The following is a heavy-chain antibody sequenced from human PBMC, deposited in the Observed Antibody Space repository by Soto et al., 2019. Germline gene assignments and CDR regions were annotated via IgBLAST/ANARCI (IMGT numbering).Heavy chain of an antibody. D-gene: IGHD2-2*01. V-gene: IGHV3-30*03. CDR2: ISYDGSNK. J-gene: IGHJ4*02. CDR3: ATEGEADVLVPAAKVDY. CDR1: GFTFSSYG. Sequence: QVQLVESGGGVVQPGRSLRLSCAASGFTFSSYGMHWVRQAPGKGLEWVAVISYDGSNKYYADSVKGRFTISRDNSKNTLYLQMNSLRAEDTAVYYCATEGEADVLVPAAKVDYWGQGTLVTVSS.